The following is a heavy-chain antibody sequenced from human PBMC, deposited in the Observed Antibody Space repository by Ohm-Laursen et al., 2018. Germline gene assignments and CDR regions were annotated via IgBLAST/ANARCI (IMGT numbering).Heavy chain of an antibody. CDR3: ASQGSDDYGDSYYFDY. Sequence: SETLSLTWAVSDGSISSYYWSWIRQPPGKGLEWIGYIYYSGSTNYNPSLKSRVTISVDTSKNQFPLKLSSVTAADTAVYYCASQGSDDYGDSYYFDYWGQGTLVTVSS. CDR1: DGSISSYY. J-gene: IGHJ4*02. D-gene: IGHD4-17*01. V-gene: IGHV4-59*08. CDR2: IYYSGST.